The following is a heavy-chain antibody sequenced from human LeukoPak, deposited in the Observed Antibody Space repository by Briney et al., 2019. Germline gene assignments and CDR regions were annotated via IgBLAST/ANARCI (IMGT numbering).Heavy chain of an antibody. D-gene: IGHD2/OR15-2a*01. J-gene: IGHJ4*02. CDR3: AKDPGHCSTTFCYTNY. V-gene: IGHV3-48*01. Sequence: GGSLRLSCAASGFTFSSYSMNWIRQAPGKGLEWVSYISSSSSTIYYADSVKGRFTISRDNAKNSLYLQMNSLRAEDTTVYYCAKDPGHCSTTFCYTNYWGQGTLVTVSS. CDR1: GFTFSSYS. CDR2: ISSSSSTI.